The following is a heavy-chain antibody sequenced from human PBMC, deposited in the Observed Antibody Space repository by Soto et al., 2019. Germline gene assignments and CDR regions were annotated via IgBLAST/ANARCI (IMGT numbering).Heavy chain of an antibody. Sequence: SGPTLVNPTQTLTLTCTFSGFSLSTSGMRVSWIRQPPGKALEWLARIDWDDDKFYSTSLKTRLTISKDTSKNQVVLTMTNMDPVDTATYYCARMYSSGWDDYYYYGMDVWGQGTTVTVSS. D-gene: IGHD6-19*01. CDR1: GFSLSTSGMR. J-gene: IGHJ6*02. CDR3: ARMYSSGWDDYYYYGMDV. V-gene: IGHV2-70*04. CDR2: IDWDDDK.